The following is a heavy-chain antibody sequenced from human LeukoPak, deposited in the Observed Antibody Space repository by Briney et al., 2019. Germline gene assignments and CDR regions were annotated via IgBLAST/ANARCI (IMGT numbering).Heavy chain of an antibody. Sequence: ASVKVSCKASGYTFTGYYMHWVRQAPGQGLEWMGWINPNSGGTNYAQKFQGWVTMTRDTSISTAYMELSRLRSDDTAVYYCARDLTWGDDSNWFDPWGQGTLVTVSS. CDR1: GYTFTGYY. CDR3: ARDLTWGDDSNWFDP. J-gene: IGHJ5*02. V-gene: IGHV1-2*04. D-gene: IGHD3-22*01. CDR2: INPNSGGT.